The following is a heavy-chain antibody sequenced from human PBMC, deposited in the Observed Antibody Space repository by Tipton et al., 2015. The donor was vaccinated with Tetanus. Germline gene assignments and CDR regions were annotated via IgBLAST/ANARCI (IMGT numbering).Heavy chain of an antibody. CDR2: IKSEADAGAT. D-gene: IGHD1-26*01. CDR1: GVSLKDAW. J-gene: IGHJ4*02. CDR3: ATTSGSFDS. Sequence: QLVQSGGGVVKPGGYLRLSCAASGVSLKDAWMSWVRQAPGKGLEWVGHIKSEADAGATDYAAPVKGRCNIPRDHLKSTLYLQMNSLKVEDTAVYYCATTSGSFDSWGPGTLVTVSS. V-gene: IGHV3-15*01.